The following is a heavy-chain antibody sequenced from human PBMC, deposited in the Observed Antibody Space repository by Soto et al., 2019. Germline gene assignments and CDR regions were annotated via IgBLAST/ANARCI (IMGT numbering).Heavy chain of an antibody. V-gene: IGHV4-59*11. CDR3: ARANYYSEY. J-gene: IGHJ4*02. Sequence: QVHLQESGPGLVKPSETLSLTCSVSGGSINNHYWSWIRQPPGKGLEWIGYVYYTGSTNYNPSLKRRVSMSVDTSKNQSSMTLTSLTAADTAIYYWARANYYSEYWGQGTLVTVSS. D-gene: IGHD4-4*01. CDR2: VYYTGST. CDR1: GGSINNHY.